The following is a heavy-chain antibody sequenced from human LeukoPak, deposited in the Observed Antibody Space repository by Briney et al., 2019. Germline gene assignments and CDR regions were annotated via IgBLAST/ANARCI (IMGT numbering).Heavy chain of an antibody. CDR3: ASRPSGYCGSTSCYTD. D-gene: IGHD2-2*02. CDR1: GFTFSSYS. Sequence: GGSLRLSCAASGFTFSSYSMNWVRQAPGKGLEWISYISSSSTTIYYADSVKGRFTISRDNGKNSLYLQMSSLRTEDTAVYYCASRPSGYCGSTSCYTDWGRGTMVTASS. V-gene: IGHV3-48*01. J-gene: IGHJ3*01. CDR2: ISSSSTTI.